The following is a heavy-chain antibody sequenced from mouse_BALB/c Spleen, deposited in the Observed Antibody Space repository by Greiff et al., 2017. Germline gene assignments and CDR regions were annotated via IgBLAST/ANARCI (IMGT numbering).Heavy chain of an antibody. Sequence: QVQLQQSGPGLVAPSQSLSITCTVSGFSLTSYGVHWVRQPPGKGLEWLGVIWAGGSTNYNSALMSRLSISKDNSKSQVFLKMNSLQTDDTAMYYCARDRVYDYDGFAYWGQGTLVTVSA. CDR1: GFSLTSYG. CDR3: ARDRVYDYDGFAY. D-gene: IGHD2-4*01. CDR2: IWAGGST. J-gene: IGHJ3*01. V-gene: IGHV2-9*02.